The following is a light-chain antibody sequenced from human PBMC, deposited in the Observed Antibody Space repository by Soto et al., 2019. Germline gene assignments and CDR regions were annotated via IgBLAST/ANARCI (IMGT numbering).Light chain of an antibody. CDR3: QKLNSYTP. CDR1: QDISSI. CDR2: GAS. V-gene: IGKV1-9*01. J-gene: IGKJ5*01. Sequence: DSQLTQSPSFLSASVGDRVTITCRTSQDISSILAWYQQKPGKAPNLLLYGASTLQSGVPSRFSGSGSGTEFTLNISSLQPEDFATYYWQKLNSYTPFGQGTRLDIK.